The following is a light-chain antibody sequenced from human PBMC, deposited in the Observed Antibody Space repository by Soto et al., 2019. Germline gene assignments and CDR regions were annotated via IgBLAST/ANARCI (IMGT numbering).Light chain of an antibody. V-gene: IGLV2-11*01. CDR3: CSYAGKDTRVI. CDR2: DVT. CDR1: SSDVGGYNY. Sequence: QSALTQPRSVCGSPGQSVTISCTGTSSDVGGYNYVSWYQQTPGKAPKLMIYDVTKRPSGVPDRFSGSKSGNTASLTMSGLQAEDDAEYCCCSYAGKDTRVIVGAGTTLTVL. J-gene: IGLJ2*01.